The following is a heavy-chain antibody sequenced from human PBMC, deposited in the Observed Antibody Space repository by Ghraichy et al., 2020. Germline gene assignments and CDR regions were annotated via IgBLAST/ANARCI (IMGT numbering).Heavy chain of an antibody. V-gene: IGHV3-7*03. CDR3: AVNRRWAFDY. CDR1: GFTFSNYW. CDR2: INQDGSVK. Sequence: GGSLRISCAGSGFTFSNYWMAWVRQAAGKGPEWVAHINQDGSVKYLVDSVKGRFSISRDNVKNSVYLQMNSLGAEDTAVYYCAVNRRWAFDYWGQGFLVTVSS. D-gene: IGHD5-24*01. J-gene: IGHJ4*02.